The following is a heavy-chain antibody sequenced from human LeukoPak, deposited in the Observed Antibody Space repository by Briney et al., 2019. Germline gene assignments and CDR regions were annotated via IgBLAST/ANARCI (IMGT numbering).Heavy chain of an antibody. Sequence: PGGSLRLSCAASGFTFHDYAMHWVRQAPGKGLEWVSGISWNSGSIGYADSVKGRFTISRDNAKNSLYLQMNSLRAEDTALYYCAKKTTFGGVIGYFDYWGQGTLVTVSS. D-gene: IGHD3-16*02. CDR2: ISWNSGSI. CDR3: AKKTTFGGVIGYFDY. CDR1: GFTFHDYA. J-gene: IGHJ4*02. V-gene: IGHV3-9*01.